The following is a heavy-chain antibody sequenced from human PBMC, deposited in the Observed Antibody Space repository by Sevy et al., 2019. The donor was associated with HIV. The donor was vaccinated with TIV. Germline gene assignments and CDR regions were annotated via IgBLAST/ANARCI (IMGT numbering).Heavy chain of an antibody. J-gene: IGHJ4*02. CDR2: IYYSGST. CDR3: ATGGHIVVVAYYFDY. D-gene: IGHD2-21*01. V-gene: IGHV4-38-2*01. CDR1: GYSISSGYY. Sequence: SETLSLTCAVSGYSISSGYYWGWIRQPRGKGLEWIARIYYSGSTNYNPSVKSRVTISVDTSKNQFSLKLSSVTAADTAVYYCATGGHIVVVAYYFDYWGQGTLVTVSS.